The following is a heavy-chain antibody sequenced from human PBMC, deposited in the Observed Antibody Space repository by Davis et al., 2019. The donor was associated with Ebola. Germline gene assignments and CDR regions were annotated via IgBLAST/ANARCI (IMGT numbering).Heavy chain of an antibody. D-gene: IGHD1-26*01. Sequence: GGSLRLSCAASGFTFSSYWMSWVRQAPGEGLEWVANIRQDGSEEYYMDSVKGRFTISRDNAKNSLYLQMDSLRAEDTAVYYCARTPLVSFGMDVWGQGTTVTFYS. CDR2: IRQDGSEE. CDR1: GFTFSSYW. V-gene: IGHV3-7*01. CDR3: ARTPLVSFGMDV. J-gene: IGHJ6*02.